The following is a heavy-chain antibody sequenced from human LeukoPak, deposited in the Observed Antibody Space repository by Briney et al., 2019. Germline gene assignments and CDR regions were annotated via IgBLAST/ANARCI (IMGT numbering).Heavy chain of an antibody. Sequence: ASVKVSCKASGGTFSSYAISWVRQAPGQGLEWMGWISAYNGNTNYAQKLQGRVTMTTDTSTSTAYMELRSLRSDDTAVYYCARDFATPYYYDSSGHDAFDIWGQGTMVTVSS. D-gene: IGHD3-22*01. CDR2: ISAYNGNT. J-gene: IGHJ3*02. V-gene: IGHV1-18*01. CDR1: GGTFSSYA. CDR3: ARDFATPYYYDSSGHDAFDI.